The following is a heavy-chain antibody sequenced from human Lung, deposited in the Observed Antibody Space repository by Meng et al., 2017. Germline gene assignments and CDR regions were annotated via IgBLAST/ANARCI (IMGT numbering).Heavy chain of an antibody. Sequence: QGHLVQFGAEVKKPGASVKVSCKPSGYNFPDYYIHWVRRAPGQGLEWMGRINPKSGDTHYAQKFQARVTMTGDTSISTAYMELSGLRSDDTAMYYCARDEDISAAGKLFGNYWGQGTLVTVSS. CDR2: INPKSGDT. CDR3: ARDEDISAAGKLFGNY. J-gene: IGHJ4*02. V-gene: IGHV1-2*06. CDR1: GYNFPDYY. D-gene: IGHD6-25*01.